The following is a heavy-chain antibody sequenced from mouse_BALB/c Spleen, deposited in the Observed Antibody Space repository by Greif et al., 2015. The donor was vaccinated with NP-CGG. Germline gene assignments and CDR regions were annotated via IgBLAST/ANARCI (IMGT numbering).Heavy chain of an antibody. CDR1: GYSFTGYY. J-gene: IGHJ3*01. V-gene: IGHV1-31*01. Sequence: VQLQQPGPELVKPGASVKISCKASGYSFTGYYMHWVKQSHVKSLEWIGRINPYNGATSYNQNFKDKASLTVDKSSSTAYMELHSLTSEDSAVYYCARGGGFAYWGQGTLVTVSA. CDR3: ARGGGFAY. CDR2: INPYNGAT.